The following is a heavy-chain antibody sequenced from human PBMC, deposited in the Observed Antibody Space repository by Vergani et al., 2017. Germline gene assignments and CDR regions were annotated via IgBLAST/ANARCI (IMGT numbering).Heavy chain of an antibody. CDR3: AREPPLTGFFDY. CDR2: VFYNGTT. Sequence: QVQLQESGPGLVKPSETLSLTCTVSGGSISFYYWSWIRQSPGRGLECIGYVFYNGTTKYNAYLKSRVTISVDTSKNQFSLRLSSVTAADTAVYYCAREPPLTGFFDYWGQGTLVTVSS. CDR1: GGSISFYY. D-gene: IGHD3-9*01. V-gene: IGHV4-59*01. J-gene: IGHJ4*02.